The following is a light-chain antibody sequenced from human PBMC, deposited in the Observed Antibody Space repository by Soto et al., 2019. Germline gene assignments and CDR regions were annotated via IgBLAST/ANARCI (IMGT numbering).Light chain of an antibody. V-gene: IGKV3-20*01. CDR3: QQYGTPPLT. Sequence: EIALTQSPGPLSLSPGERATLSCRASQSVSSNFLAWYQQRLGQAPRLLIYGASSRATGIPDRFSGSGSGTDFTLTISRLEPEDFAVYYCQQYGTPPLTFGPGTKVDIK. CDR2: GAS. J-gene: IGKJ3*01. CDR1: QSVSSNF.